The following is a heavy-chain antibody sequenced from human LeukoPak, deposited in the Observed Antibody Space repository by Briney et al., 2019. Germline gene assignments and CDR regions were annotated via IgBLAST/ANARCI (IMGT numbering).Heavy chain of an antibody. Sequence: PGGSLRLSCAASGFTFSSYGMRWVRQAPGKGLEWVAVISYDGSNKYYADSVKGRFTISRDNSKNTLYLQMNSLRAEDTAVYYCAKDFVHLYYDSSGYSFIDYWGQGTLVTVSS. CDR3: AKDFVHLYYDSSGYSFIDY. CDR2: ISYDGSNK. J-gene: IGHJ4*02. D-gene: IGHD3-22*01. V-gene: IGHV3-30*18. CDR1: GFTFSSYG.